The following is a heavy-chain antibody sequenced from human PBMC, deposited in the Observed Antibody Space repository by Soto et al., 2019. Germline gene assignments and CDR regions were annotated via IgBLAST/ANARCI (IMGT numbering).Heavy chain of an antibody. CDR1: GYSFTSYW. D-gene: IGHD2-15*01. CDR2: IYPGDSDT. Sequence: AESLNISCKGSGYSFTSYWIGWVRQMPWKGLEWMGIIYPGDSDTRYSPSFQGQVTISADKSISTAYLQWSSLKASDTAMYYCARSTVVDSHYYGMDVSGQRTTVPGSS. V-gene: IGHV5-51*01. J-gene: IGHJ6*02. CDR3: ARSTVVDSHYYGMDV.